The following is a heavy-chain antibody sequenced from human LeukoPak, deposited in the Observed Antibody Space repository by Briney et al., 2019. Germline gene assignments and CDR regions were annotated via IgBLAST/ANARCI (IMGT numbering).Heavy chain of an antibody. V-gene: IGHV4-59*08. Sequence: SETLSLTCTVSSGFISSYYWIWIRQPPEKALQWIGYIYYSGSTNYNPSLKSRVTISVDTSKYQFSLKLSSVTAADTAVYYCARHAPVAAERNFDYWGQGTLVTVSS. CDR2: IYYSGST. CDR1: SGFISSYY. CDR3: ARHAPVAAERNFDY. J-gene: IGHJ4*02. D-gene: IGHD6-19*01.